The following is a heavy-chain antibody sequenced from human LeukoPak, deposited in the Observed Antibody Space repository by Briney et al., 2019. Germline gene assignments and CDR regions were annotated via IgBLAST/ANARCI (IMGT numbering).Heavy chain of an antibody. CDR2: IYYSGST. CDR3: ARDGRGEEYYFDY. V-gene: IGHV4-31*03. J-gene: IGHJ4*02. Sequence: SETLSLTCTVSGGSISSGGYYWGWIRQHPGKGLEWIVYIYYSGSTYYNPSLKSRVTISVDTSKNQFSLKLSSVTAADTAVYYCARDGRGEEYYFDYWGQGTLVTVSS. D-gene: IGHD3-16*01. CDR1: GGSISSGGYY.